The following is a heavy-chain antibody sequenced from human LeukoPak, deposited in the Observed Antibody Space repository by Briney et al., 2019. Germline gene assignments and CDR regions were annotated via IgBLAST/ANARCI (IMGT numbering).Heavy chain of an antibody. J-gene: IGHJ4*02. V-gene: IGHV3-21*01. D-gene: IGHD4-17*01. CDR3: ARDSPTTVTTSDY. CDR2: ISSSSYI. CDR1: GFTFSSYS. Sequence: GGSLRLSCAASGFTFSSYSMNWVRQAPGKGLEWVSSISSSSYIYYADSVKGRFTISRDNAKNSLYLQMNSLRAEDTAVYYCARDSPTTVTTSDYWVQGTLVTVSS.